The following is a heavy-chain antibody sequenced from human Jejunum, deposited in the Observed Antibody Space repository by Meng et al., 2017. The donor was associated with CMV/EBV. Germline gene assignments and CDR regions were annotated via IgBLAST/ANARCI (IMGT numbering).Heavy chain of an antibody. CDR2: SGNGGDT. CDR1: GDSISPHY. J-gene: IGHJ2*01. V-gene: IGHV4-4*07. CDR3: ARDSQGRDPWYFDL. Sequence: VQLQESGPVLVKPSGTRSLTCPVAGDSISPHYWSGVRQPAGRGLEWIGRSGNGGDTYYNPSLNSRVTVSIDTSKNQFSLTLTSVTAADTAVYYCARDSQGRDPWYFDLWGPGTLVTVSS.